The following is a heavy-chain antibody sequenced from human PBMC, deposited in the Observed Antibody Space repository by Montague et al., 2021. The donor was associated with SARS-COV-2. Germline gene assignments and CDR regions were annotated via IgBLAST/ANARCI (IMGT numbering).Heavy chain of an antibody. CDR3: ARAYCGGDCYFYWYFDL. J-gene: IGHJ2*01. Sequence: CAISGDSVSSNIATWNWIRQSPPRGPEWLGRTYYRSKWYNDYAVSVKSRVIINPDTSNNRISLQLNSVTPEDTAVYYCARAYCGGDCYFYWYFDLWGRGTLVTVSS. D-gene: IGHD2-21*02. CDR1: GDSVSSNIAT. CDR2: TYYRSKWYN. V-gene: IGHV6-1*01.